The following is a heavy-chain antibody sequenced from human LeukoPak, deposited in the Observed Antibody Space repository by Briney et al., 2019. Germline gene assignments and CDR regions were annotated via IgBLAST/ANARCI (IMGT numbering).Heavy chain of an antibody. J-gene: IGHJ4*02. D-gene: IGHD2-2*01. CDR3: ARDIVVVPVAFDY. CDR2: IIPILGIA. Sequence: AASVKVSCKASGGTFSSYAISWVRQAPGQGLEWMGRIIPILGIANYAQKFQGRVTITADKSTSTAYMELSSLRSEDTAVYYCARDIVVVPVAFDYWGQGTLVTVSS. CDR1: GGTFSSYA. V-gene: IGHV1-69*04.